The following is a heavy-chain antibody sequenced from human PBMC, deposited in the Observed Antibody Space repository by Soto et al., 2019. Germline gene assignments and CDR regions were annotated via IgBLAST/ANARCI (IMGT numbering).Heavy chain of an antibody. V-gene: IGHV1-8*01. CDR3: VSSPTRTNYEDRFDP. D-gene: IGHD4-4*01. CDR1: GYTFTTYD. CDR2: MNPNSGNT. J-gene: IGHJ5*02. Sequence: ASVKVSCKASGYTFTTYDINWVRQATGQGLEWMGWMNPNSGNTGYAEKFQGRVTMTRDTSISTAYMELSSLTSEDTAIYYCVSSPTRTNYEDRFDPWGQGTLVTVSS.